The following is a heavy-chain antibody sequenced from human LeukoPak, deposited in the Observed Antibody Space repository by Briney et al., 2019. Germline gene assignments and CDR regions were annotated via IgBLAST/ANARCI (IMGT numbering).Heavy chain of an antibody. CDR1: GYTFTSYG. D-gene: IGHD6-19*01. CDR2: INPSSGST. V-gene: IGHV1-46*01. Sequence: ASVKVSCKASGYTFTSYGISWVRQAPGQGLGWMGIINPSSGSTSYAQNFQGRVTMTRDTSTSTVYLELSSLRSEDTAVYYCASSSSGWEQRAPFDYWGQGTQVTVSS. J-gene: IGHJ4*02. CDR3: ASSSSGWEQRAPFDY.